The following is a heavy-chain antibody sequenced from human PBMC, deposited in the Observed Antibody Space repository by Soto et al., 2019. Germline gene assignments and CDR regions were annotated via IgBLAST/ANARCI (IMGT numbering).Heavy chain of an antibody. CDR2: IYHSGST. J-gene: IGHJ5*02. CDR3: ASLSKGNWFDP. CDR1: GGSISSGGYS. V-gene: IGHV4-30-2*01. Sequence: SETLSLTCAVSGGSISSGGYSWSWIRQPPEKGQEWIGYIYHSGSTYYNPSLKSRVTISVDRSKNQFSLKLSSVTAADTAVYYCASLSKGNWFDPWGQGTLVTVSS.